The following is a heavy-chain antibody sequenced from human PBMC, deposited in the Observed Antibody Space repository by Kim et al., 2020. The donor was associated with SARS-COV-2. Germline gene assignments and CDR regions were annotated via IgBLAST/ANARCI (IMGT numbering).Heavy chain of an antibody. V-gene: IGHV5-10-1*01. CDR3: ARHSNRYSSSWYSENYYYYYGMDV. J-gene: IGHJ6*02. Sequence: GESLKISCKGSGYSFTSYWISWVRQMPGKGLEWMGRIDPSDSYTNYSPSFQGHVTISADKSISTAYLQWSSLKASDTAMYYCARHSNRYSSSWYSENYYYYYGMDVWGQGTTVTVSS. CDR1: GYSFTSYW. D-gene: IGHD6-13*01. CDR2: IDPSDSYT.